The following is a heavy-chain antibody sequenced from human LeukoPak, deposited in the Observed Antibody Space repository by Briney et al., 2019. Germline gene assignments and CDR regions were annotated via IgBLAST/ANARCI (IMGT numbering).Heavy chain of an antibody. J-gene: IGHJ4*02. CDR3: ASSGIAAAGTDY. V-gene: IGHV4-34*01. Sequence: PSETLSLTCVVYGGSFSGYYWSWIRQPPGKGLEWIGEINHSGSTNHNPSLKSRVTISVDTSKNQFSLKLSSVTAADTAVYYCASSGIAAAGTDYWGQGTLVTVSS. D-gene: IGHD6-13*01. CDR1: GGSFSGYY. CDR2: INHSGST.